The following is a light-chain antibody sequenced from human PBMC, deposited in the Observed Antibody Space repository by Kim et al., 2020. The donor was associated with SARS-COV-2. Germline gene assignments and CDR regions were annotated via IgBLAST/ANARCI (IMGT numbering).Light chain of an antibody. J-gene: IGKJ5*01. Sequence: PGEGPPRPCGATQRFACQLACFKQKPGQAPRLLICDTSNRAPGVPARFSGSGSGTDFTLTINSLEAEDFAVYYCQQRANWPRTFGQGTRLEIK. V-gene: IGKV3-11*01. CDR1: QRFACQ. CDR3: QQRANWPRT. CDR2: DTS.